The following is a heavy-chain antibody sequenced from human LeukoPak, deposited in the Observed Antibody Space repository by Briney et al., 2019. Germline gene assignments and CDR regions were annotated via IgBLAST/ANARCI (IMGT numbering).Heavy chain of an antibody. D-gene: IGHD3-22*01. CDR3: ARAGVGYYDSSGYYRTHDAFDT. Sequence: PSQTLSLTCTVSGGSISSGSYYWSWIRQPAGKGLEWIGRIYTSGSTNYNPSLKSRVTISVDTSKNQFSLKLSSVTAADTAVYYCARAGVGYYDSSGYYRTHDAFDTWGQGTMVTVSS. CDR2: IYTSGST. J-gene: IGHJ3*02. CDR1: GGSISSGSYY. V-gene: IGHV4-61*02.